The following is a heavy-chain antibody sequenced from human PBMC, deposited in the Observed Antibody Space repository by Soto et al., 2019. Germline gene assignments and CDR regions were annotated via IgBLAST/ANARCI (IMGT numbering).Heavy chain of an antibody. J-gene: IGHJ4*02. D-gene: IGHD3-22*01. CDR3: AKTLYYYDTSGYQ. CDR1: GFTVSSNY. CDR2: IYSGGST. Sequence: GGSLRLSCAASGFTVSSNYMSWVRQAPGKGLEWVSVIYSGGSTYYADSVKGRFTISRDNSKNTLYPQMNSLRAEDTAVYYCAKTLYYYDTSGYQWGQGTLVTVSS. V-gene: IGHV3-53*01.